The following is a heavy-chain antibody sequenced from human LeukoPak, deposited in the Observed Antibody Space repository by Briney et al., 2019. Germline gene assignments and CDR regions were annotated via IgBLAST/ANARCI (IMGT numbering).Heavy chain of an antibody. CDR1: GGTFNNSA. CDR3: ARDVHGDYGSGWFDP. V-gene: IGHV1-69*05. J-gene: IGHJ5*02. CDR2: IMPLFGAA. D-gene: IGHD4-17*01. Sequence: SVKVSCKTSGGTFNNSAISWVRQAPGQGLEWLGGIMPLFGAAGYAQKFQGRVTITKDESTRTVYLELTSLTSDDTAVYYCARDVHGDYGSGWFDPWGQGTLVSVPS.